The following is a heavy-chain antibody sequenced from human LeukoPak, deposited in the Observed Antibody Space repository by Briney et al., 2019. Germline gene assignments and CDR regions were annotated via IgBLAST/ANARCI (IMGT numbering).Heavy chain of an antibody. V-gene: IGHV3-23*01. J-gene: IGHJ4*02. CDR2: ININDAAT. CDR3: ARRVAAGSGKNYFEY. Sequence: PGGSLRLSCAASGFTFSSHVMSWVRQAPGKRLEWVSTININDAATYYADSVKGRFTISRDNSKNSVYLQMNGLRAEDTATYYCARRVAAGSGKNYFEYWGQGAPVTVSA. D-gene: IGHD3-10*01. CDR1: GFTFSSHV.